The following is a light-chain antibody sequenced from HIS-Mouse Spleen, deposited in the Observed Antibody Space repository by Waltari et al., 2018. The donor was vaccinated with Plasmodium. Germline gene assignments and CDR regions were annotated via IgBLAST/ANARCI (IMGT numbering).Light chain of an antibody. CDR3: QAWDSSTAWV. J-gene: IGLJ2*01. V-gene: IGLV3-1*01. Sequence: SYELTQPPSVSVSPGQTARITCSGDALPKKYAYWYQQKSGQAPVLVIYQDSKWLSGSPERFAGSNSGNTATLTISGTQAMDEADYYCQAWDSSTAWVFGGGTKLTVL. CDR2: QDS. CDR1: ALPKKY.